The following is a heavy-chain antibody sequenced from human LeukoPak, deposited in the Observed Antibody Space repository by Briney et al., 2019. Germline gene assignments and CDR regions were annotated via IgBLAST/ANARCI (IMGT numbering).Heavy chain of an antibody. CDR3: AKRRITFGGVIGPFDF. CDR1: GFTFSSYA. D-gene: IGHD3-16*02. J-gene: IGHJ4*02. V-gene: IGHV3-23*01. CDR2: ISGSGGST. Sequence: GGSLRLSCAASGFTFSSYAMSWVRQAPGKGLEWVSAISGSGGSTYYADSVKGRFTISRDNSKNTLYLQMNSLRAEDTAVYYCAKRRITFGGVIGPFDFWGQGTLVTVSS.